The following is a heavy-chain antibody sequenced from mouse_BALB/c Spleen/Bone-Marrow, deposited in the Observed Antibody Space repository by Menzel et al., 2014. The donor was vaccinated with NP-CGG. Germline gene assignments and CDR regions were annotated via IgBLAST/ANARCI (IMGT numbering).Heavy chain of an antibody. CDR2: IWRDGRK. Sequence: VQLQQSGPGLVAPSQSLSITCTASGFSLTNYGVHWVRQPPGQGLEWLVVIWRDGRKTYNSTLKSRLSISKDNSKNQVFLKMNSLQTDDTAMYYCARNWRYYAMDYWGQGTSVTVSS. V-gene: IGHV2-6*02. J-gene: IGHJ4*01. CDR1: GFSLTNYG. CDR3: ARNWRYYAMDY.